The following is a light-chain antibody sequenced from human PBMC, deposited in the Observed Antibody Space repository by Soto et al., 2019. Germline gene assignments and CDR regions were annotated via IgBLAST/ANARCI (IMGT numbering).Light chain of an antibody. CDR2: LNSVGSH. CDR3: QTWGPGTRV. J-gene: IGLJ3*02. Sequence: QLVLTQSPSASASLGASVKLTCTLSSGHSNYAIAWHQQQPEKGPRYLMKLNSVGSHSKGDGVPDRFSGSSSGAERYLTISSLQSEDETDYYCQTWGPGTRVFGGGTKLTVL. V-gene: IGLV4-69*01. CDR1: SGHSNYA.